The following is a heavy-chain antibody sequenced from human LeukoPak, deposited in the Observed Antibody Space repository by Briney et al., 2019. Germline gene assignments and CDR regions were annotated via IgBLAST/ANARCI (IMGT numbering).Heavy chain of an antibody. Sequence: SETLSLTCAVYGGSFSGYYWSWIRQPPGKGLEWIGEINHSGSTNYNPSLKSRVTISVDTSKNQFSLKLSSVTAADTAVYYCARSNPDIVVVPAAMKGDYNWFDPWGQGTLVTVSS. CDR1: GGSFSGYY. CDR2: INHSGST. D-gene: IGHD2-2*01. J-gene: IGHJ5*02. CDR3: ARSNPDIVVVPAAMKGDYNWFDP. V-gene: IGHV4-34*01.